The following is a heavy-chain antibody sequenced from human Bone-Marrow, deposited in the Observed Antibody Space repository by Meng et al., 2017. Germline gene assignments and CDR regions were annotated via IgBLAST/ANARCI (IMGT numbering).Heavy chain of an antibody. J-gene: IGHJ4*02. V-gene: IGHV4-34*01. CDR1: GGSFSGYY. CDR2: INHSGST. Sequence: GSLRLSCAVYGGSFSGYYWSWIRQPPGKGLEWIGEINHSGSTNYNPSLKSRVTISVDTSKNQFSLKLSSVTAADTAVYYCARPGRWELLDLYYFDYWGQGTLVTVSS. CDR3: ARPGRWELLDLYYFDY. D-gene: IGHD1-26*01.